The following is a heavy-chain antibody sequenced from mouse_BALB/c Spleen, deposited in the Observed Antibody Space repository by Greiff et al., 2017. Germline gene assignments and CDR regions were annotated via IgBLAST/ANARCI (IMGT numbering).Heavy chain of an antibody. V-gene: IGHV1-69*02. D-gene: IGHD2-1*01. CDR1: GYTFTSYW. J-gene: IGHJ2*01. CDR3: AREHYGNLDY. Sequence: QVQLQQPGAELVKPGASVKLSCKASGYTFTSYWMHWVKQRPGQGLEWIGEIDPSDSYTNYNQKFKGKATLTVDKSSSTAYMQLSSLTSEDSAVYYCAREHYGNLDYWGQGTTLTVSS. CDR2: IDPSDSYT.